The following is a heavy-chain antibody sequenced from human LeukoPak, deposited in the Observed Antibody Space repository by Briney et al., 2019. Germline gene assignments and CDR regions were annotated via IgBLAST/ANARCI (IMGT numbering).Heavy chain of an antibody. CDR2: ISSSSSYI. V-gene: IGHV3-21*01. CDR3: AKGHKGTLSVYFDY. J-gene: IGHJ4*02. Sequence: GGSLRLSCAASGFTFSSYSMNWVRQAPGKGLEWVSSISSSSSYIYYADSVKGRFTISRDNAKNSLYLQMNSLRAEDTAVYYCAKGHKGTLSVYFDYWGRGTLVTVSS. CDR1: GFTFSSYS.